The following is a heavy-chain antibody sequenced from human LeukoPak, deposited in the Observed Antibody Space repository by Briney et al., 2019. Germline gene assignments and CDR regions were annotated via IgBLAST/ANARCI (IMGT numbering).Heavy chain of an antibody. CDR1: GFTFSTYS. Sequence: GGSLRLSCATSGFTFSTYSMNWVRQAPGKGLEWVASISTTGSHIYYADSVKGRFTISRDNAKNSLSLQMNSLRAEDTAVYYCARFYDVGGRYTFDYWGQGTLVTVSS. CDR3: ARFYDVGGRYTFDY. CDR2: ISTTGSHI. V-gene: IGHV3-21*01. J-gene: IGHJ4*02. D-gene: IGHD5/OR15-5a*01.